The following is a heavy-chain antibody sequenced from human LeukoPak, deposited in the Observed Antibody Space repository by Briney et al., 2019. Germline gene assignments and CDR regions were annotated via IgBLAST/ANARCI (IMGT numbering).Heavy chain of an antibody. Sequence: SETLSLTCTVSGGSISSYYWSWIRQPPGKGLEWIGYIYYSGSTNYNPSLKSRVTISVDTSKNQFSLKLSSVTAADTAVYYCASSGIAVAHFDYWGQGTLVTVSS. CDR1: GGSISSYY. V-gene: IGHV4-59*01. CDR2: IYYSGST. J-gene: IGHJ4*02. CDR3: ASSGIAVAHFDY. D-gene: IGHD6-19*01.